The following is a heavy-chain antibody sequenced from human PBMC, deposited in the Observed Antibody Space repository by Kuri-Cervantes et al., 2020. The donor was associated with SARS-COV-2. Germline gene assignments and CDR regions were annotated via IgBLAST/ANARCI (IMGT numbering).Heavy chain of an antibody. CDR1: GFTFDDYA. CDR3: AKSPQYYYALDY. D-gene: IGHD3-10*01. V-gene: IGHV3-43D*03. Sequence: GESLKISCAASGFTFDDYAMHWVRQAPGKGLEWVSLISWDGGSTYYADSVKGRFTISRDNAKNSLYLQMNSLRAEDTALYYCAKSPQYYYALDYWGQGILVTVSS. J-gene: IGHJ4*02. CDR2: ISWDGGST.